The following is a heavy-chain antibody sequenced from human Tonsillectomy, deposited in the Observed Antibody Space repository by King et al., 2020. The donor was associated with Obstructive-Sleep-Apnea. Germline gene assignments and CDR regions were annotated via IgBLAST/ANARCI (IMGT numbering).Heavy chain of an antibody. D-gene: IGHD2-2*01. CDR3: ARGYCSSTSCYEGGGFDI. CDR1: GGSISSGDYY. J-gene: IGHJ3*02. V-gene: IGHV4-30-4*01. Sequence: VQLQESGPGLVKPSQTLSLTCTVSGGSISSGDYYWSWIRQPPGKGLEWIGYIYNSGSTYYNPSLKSRISTSVATPKNQFSLKLSSVTAADTAVFYCARGYCSSTSCYEGGGFDIWGQGTMVTVSS. CDR2: IYNSGST.